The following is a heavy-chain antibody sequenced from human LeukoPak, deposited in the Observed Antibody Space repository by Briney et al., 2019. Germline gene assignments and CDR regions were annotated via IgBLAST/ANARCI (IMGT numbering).Heavy chain of an antibody. V-gene: IGHV4-59*01. Sequence: PSETLSLTCTVSGGSISSYYWSWIRQPPGKGLEWIGYIYYSGSTNYNPSRESRVTIPVDTSKNQFSLKLSSVTAADPAVYYCARDNVPMGCGMDVWGQGTTVTVSS. D-gene: IGHD3-10*01. CDR2: IYYSGST. CDR3: ARDNVPMGCGMDV. J-gene: IGHJ6*02. CDR1: GGSISSYY.